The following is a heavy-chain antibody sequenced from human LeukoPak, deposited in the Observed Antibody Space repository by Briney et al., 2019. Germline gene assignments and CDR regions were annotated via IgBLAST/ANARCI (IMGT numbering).Heavy chain of an antibody. CDR1: GNTFTGYY. CDR3: ARERCSSTSCYNWFDP. V-gene: IGHV1-2*02. Sequence: ASVKVSCKASGNTFTGYYMHWVRQAPGQGLEWMGWINPNSGGTNYAQKFQGRVTMTRDTSISTAYMELSGLRSDDTAVYYCARERCSSTSCYNWFDPWGQGTLVTVSS. CDR2: INPNSGGT. J-gene: IGHJ5*02. D-gene: IGHD2-2*01.